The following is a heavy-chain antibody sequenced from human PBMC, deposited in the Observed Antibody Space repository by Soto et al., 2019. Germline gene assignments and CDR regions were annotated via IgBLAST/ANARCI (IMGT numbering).Heavy chain of an antibody. J-gene: IGHJ6*02. CDR2: IIPIFGTA. CDR1: GGTFSSYA. Sequence: QVQLVQSGAEVKKPGSSVKVSCKASGGTFSSYAISWVRQAPGQGLEWMGGIIPIFGTANYAQKFQGRVTITADESTSTADMELSSLRSEDTAVYYCARVGYCSGGSCYSLDYYYGMDVWGQGTTVTVSS. D-gene: IGHD2-15*01. CDR3: ARVGYCSGGSCYSLDYYYGMDV. V-gene: IGHV1-69*12.